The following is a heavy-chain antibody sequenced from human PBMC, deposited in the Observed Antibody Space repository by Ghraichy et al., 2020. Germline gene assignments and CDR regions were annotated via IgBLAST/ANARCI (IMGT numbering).Heavy chain of an antibody. CDR1: GFTFSSYW. D-gene: IGHD6-6*01. J-gene: IGHJ4*02. CDR2: IKQDGSEK. Sequence: GGSLRLSCAASGFTFSSYWVTWVRQAPGKGLEWVANIKQDGSEKYYVDSVKGRFTISRDNSKNSLYLQMNSLRAEDTAVYYCARDYSSSSSDYWGQGTLVTVSS. V-gene: IGHV3-7*01. CDR3: ARDYSSSSSDY.